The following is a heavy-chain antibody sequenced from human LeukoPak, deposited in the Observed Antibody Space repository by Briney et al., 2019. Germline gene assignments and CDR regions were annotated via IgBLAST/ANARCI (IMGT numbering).Heavy chain of an antibody. J-gene: IGHJ3*02. D-gene: IGHD2-15*01. CDR2: ISGPGGST. CDR3: AKDKSCSGGICLDAFDI. Sequence: GGSLRLSCAASGFTFSSYAMSWVRQAPGKGLEWVSTISGPGGSTYYADSVKGRFIISRDKSKNTLYLQMNSLRAEDTAIYYCAKDKSCSGGICLDAFDIWGQGTMVTVSS. V-gene: IGHV3-23*01. CDR1: GFTFSSYA.